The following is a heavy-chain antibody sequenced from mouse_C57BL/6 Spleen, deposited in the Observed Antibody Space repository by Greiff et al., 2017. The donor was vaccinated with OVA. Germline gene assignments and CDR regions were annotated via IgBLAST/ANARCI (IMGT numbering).Heavy chain of an antibody. CDR1: GYAFTNYL. J-gene: IGHJ2*01. D-gene: IGHD1-1*01. CDR2: INPGSGGT. Sequence: QVQLQQSGAELVRPGTSVKVSCKASGYAFTNYLIEWVKQRPGQGLEWIGVINPGSGGTNYNEKFKGKATLTADKSSSTAYMQLSSLTSEDSAVYFCARGYYGRPFDYWGQGTTLTVSS. CDR3: ARGYYGRPFDY. V-gene: IGHV1-54*01.